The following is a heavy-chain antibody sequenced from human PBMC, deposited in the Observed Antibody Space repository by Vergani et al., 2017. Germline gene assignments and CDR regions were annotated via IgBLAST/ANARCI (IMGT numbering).Heavy chain of an antibody. V-gene: IGHV3-11*04. CDR3: ARDLLPGTLLLLAY. J-gene: IGHJ4*02. Sequence: VQLLESGGDLVQPGGSLRLSCAASRFDFSDYYMSWIRQAPGKGLEWISYISNSGNTINYADSVKGRFIVSRDNAKKSLYLQMNNLRVEDTAVYYCARDLLPGTLLLLAYWGQGTLISVSS. CDR2: ISNSGNTI. D-gene: IGHD1-7*01. CDR1: RFDFSDYY.